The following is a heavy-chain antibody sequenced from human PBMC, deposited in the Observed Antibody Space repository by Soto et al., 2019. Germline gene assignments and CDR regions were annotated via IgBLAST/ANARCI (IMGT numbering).Heavy chain of an antibody. D-gene: IGHD3-22*01. CDR3: ARERTTMIVVVMTD. CDR2: ITSSEST. CDR1: GFSFSDYA. Sequence: SLSLSCTASGFSFSDYAMTWVRQAPGKALEWVSVITSSESTYYADSVRGRFTISRDNSKNTLYLQMNSLRVEDTAVYYCARERTTMIVVVMTDWGQGTLVTVSS. J-gene: IGHJ4*01. V-gene: IGHV3-23*01.